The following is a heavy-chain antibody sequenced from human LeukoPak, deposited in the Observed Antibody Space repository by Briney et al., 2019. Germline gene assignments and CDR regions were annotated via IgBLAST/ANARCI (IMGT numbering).Heavy chain of an antibody. D-gene: IGHD3-22*01. J-gene: IGHJ4*02. V-gene: IGHV4-31*03. CDR2: IYYSGST. CDR1: GGSISSGGYY. Sequence: PSETLSLTCTVSGGSISSGGYYWSWIRQHPGKGLEWIGYIYYSGSTYYNPSPKSRVTISVDTSKNQFPLKLSSVTAADTAVYYCARDKYYDSSGYYYGLDYWGQGTLVTVSS. CDR3: ARDKYYDSSGYYYGLDY.